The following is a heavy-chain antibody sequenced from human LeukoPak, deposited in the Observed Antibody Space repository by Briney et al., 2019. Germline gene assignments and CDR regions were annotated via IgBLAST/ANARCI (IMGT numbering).Heavy chain of an antibody. CDR1: GGTYSRYA. V-gene: IGHV1-69*05. CDR2: IIPIFGTA. CDR3: ARDDFETVTKFDP. Sequence: SVKVSCKASGGTYSRYAISWVRQAPGQGLEWMGGIIPIFGTANYAQKFQGRVTITTDESTSTAYMELSSLRSEDTAVYYCARDDFETVTKFDPWGQGTLVTVSS. D-gene: IGHD4-17*01. J-gene: IGHJ5*02.